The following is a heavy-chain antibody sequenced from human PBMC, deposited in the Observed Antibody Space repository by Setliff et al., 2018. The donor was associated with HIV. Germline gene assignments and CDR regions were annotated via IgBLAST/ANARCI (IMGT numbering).Heavy chain of an antibody. CDR2: INSDGSST. D-gene: IGHD2-2*01. CDR3: AAQYLRVDDAFDI. Sequence: GSLRFSCAASGFTFSTYWMNWVRQAPGKGLVWVSRINSDGSSTGHADSVKGRFTISRDISKNTLYLQMNSLTSEDTAVYYCAAQYLRVDDAFDIWGQGTMVTVSS. CDR1: GFTFSTYW. V-gene: IGHV3-74*01. J-gene: IGHJ3*02.